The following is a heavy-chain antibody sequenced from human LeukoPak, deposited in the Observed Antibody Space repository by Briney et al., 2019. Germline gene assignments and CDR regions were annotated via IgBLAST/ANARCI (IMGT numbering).Heavy chain of an antibody. Sequence: GGSLRLSCAASGFTFSSYAMSWVRQAPGKGLEWVSVIYSGGSTYYADSVKGRFTTSRDNSKNTLYLQMNSLRAEDTAVYYCAREVPDYGGNGLWGQGTLVTVSS. CDR2: IYSGGST. CDR3: AREVPDYGGNGL. D-gene: IGHD4-23*01. V-gene: IGHV3-53*01. CDR1: GFTFSSYA. J-gene: IGHJ4*02.